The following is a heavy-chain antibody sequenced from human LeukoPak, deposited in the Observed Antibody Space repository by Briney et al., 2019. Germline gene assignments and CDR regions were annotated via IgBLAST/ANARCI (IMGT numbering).Heavy chain of an antibody. Sequence: GGSLRLSCAASSFSFSTSSTNWVRQAPGKGLEWLSYISTSGTTIYYADSVKGRFTISRDNARQSLFLQMNSLRVEDTAVYYCARTDAFDMWGQGTMVTVSS. CDR2: ISTSGTTI. V-gene: IGHV3-48*04. J-gene: IGHJ3*02. CDR3: ARTDAFDM. CDR1: SFSFSTSS.